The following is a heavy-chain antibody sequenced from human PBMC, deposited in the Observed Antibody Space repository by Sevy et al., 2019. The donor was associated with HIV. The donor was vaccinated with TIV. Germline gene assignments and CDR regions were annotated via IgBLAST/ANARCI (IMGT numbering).Heavy chain of an antibody. CDR1: GFTFSSYE. CDR3: ARALTGTTGFYYYYGMDV. CDR2: ISSGGSTI. D-gene: IGHD1-7*01. J-gene: IGHJ6*02. V-gene: IGHV3-48*03. Sequence: GGSLRLSCAASGFTFSSYEMNWVRQAPGKGLEWVSYISSGGSTIYYGDSVKGRFTISRDNAKNSLYLKMNSLRAEDTAVYYCARALTGTTGFYYYYGMDVWGQGTTVTVSS.